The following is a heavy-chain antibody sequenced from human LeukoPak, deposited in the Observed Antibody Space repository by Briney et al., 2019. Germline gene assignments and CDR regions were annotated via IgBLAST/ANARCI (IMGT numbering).Heavy chain of an antibody. J-gene: IGHJ3*02. CDR2: IYYSGST. CDR1: GGSISSGGYY. V-gene: IGHV4-31*01. D-gene: IGHD3-10*01. Sequence: SETLSLTCTVSGGSISSGGYYWIWLRPHPGKGLEWFGYIYYSGSTYYNPHFKSHVTISVVQSKNHSSLKLSSGTAADRAVLYWARYSGRDGFDIRGPGKMVNVSS. CDR3: ARYSGRDGFDI.